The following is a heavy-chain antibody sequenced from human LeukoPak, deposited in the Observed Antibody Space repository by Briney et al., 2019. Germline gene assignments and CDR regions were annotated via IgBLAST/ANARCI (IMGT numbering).Heavy chain of an antibody. D-gene: IGHD2-2*01. CDR3: VRSSRSLEEFDY. CDR2: ISSSGSTI. Sequence: GGSLRLSCAASGFTFRSYEMNWVRQAPGKGLEWVSYISSSGSTIYYADSVKGRFTISRDNAKNSLYLQMNSLRAEDTAVYYCVRSSRSLEEFDYWGQGTLVTVSS. CDR1: GFTFRSYE. J-gene: IGHJ4*02. V-gene: IGHV3-48*03.